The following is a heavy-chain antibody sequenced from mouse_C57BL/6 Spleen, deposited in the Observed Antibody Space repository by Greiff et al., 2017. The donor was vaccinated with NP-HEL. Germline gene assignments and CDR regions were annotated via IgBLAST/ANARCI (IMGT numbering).Heavy chain of an antibody. CDR1: GYAFSSSW. Sequence: QVSLKASGPELGKPGASVKISCKAAGYAFSSSWMNWVKQRPGKGLEWSGRIYPGDGGTNYNGKFKGKATLTADNSSSTAYMQLSSLTSEDSAVYFCALYYGNSYYFDYWGQGTTLTVSS. CDR2: IYPGDGGT. V-gene: IGHV1-82*01. CDR3: ALYYGNSYYFDY. J-gene: IGHJ2*01. D-gene: IGHD2-1*01.